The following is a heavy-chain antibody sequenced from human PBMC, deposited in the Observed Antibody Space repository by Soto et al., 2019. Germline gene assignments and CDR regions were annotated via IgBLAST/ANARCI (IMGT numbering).Heavy chain of an antibody. J-gene: IGHJ4*02. V-gene: IGHV1-18*01. CDR3: ARVPRIAVAGADFDY. Sequence: ASVKVSCKASGYSFTSYGITWVRQAPGQGLEWMGWISAYNGNTNYAQKLQGRVTMTTDTSTNTAYVELRSLRSDDTAVYYCARVPRIAVAGADFDYWGQGTRVTVS. CDR1: GYSFTSYG. D-gene: IGHD6-19*01. CDR2: ISAYNGNT.